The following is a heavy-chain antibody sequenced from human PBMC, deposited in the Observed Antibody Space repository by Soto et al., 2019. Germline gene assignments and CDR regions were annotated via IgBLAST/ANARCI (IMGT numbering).Heavy chain of an antibody. CDR2: ISSSSSYT. J-gene: IGHJ4*02. CDR3: ASTLVAPGY. Sequence: WGSLRLSCAASGFTFSDYYMSWIRQAPGKGLEWVSYISSSSSYTNYADSVKGRFTISRDNAKNSLYLQMNSLRAEDTAVYYCASTLVAPGYWGQGTLVTVS. D-gene: IGHD5-12*01. CDR1: GFTFSDYY. V-gene: IGHV3-11*06.